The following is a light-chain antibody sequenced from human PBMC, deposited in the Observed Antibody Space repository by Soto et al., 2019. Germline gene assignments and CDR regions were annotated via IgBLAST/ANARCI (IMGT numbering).Light chain of an antibody. CDR1: QSVSSY. Sequence: EIGLKQSPATLSLSPGERATHSCRASQSVSSYLAWYQQKPGQAPRILIYDASNRDTGIPARFSGSGSGTDFTLTISSLEPEDFEVYYCQQRSNWPRTFGQGTKVDIK. CDR2: DAS. J-gene: IGKJ1*01. V-gene: IGKV3-11*01. CDR3: QQRSNWPRT.